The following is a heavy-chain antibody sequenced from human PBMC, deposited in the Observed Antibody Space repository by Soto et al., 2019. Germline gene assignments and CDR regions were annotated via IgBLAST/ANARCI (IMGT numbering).Heavy chain of an antibody. J-gene: IGHJ6*02. CDR3: AKDHGYGDYENYYGMDV. D-gene: IGHD4-17*01. CDR1: GFTFDTYA. V-gene: IGHV3-23*01. CDR2: ISGSGGRT. Sequence: PRLSCAASGFTFDTYAMTWVRQAPGKGLEWVSVISGSGGRTYYADSVKGRFTISRDNSKNTLHLQMNSLRAEDTAVYYCAKDHGYGDYENYYGMDVWGQGTTVTVSS.